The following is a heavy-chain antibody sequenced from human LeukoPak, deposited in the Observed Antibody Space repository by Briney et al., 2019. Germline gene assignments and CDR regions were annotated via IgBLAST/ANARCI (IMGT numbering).Heavy chain of an antibody. CDR2: ISGSGGST. J-gene: IGHJ4*02. CDR3: AKRRDYYDSSGYYYVGFDY. Sequence: PGGSLRLSCAASGFTFDSYWMSWVRQAPGKGLEWVSAISGSGGSTYYADSVKGRFTISRDNSKNTLYLQMNSLRAEDTAVYYCAKRRDYYDSSGYYYVGFDYWGQGTLVTVSS. V-gene: IGHV3-23*01. D-gene: IGHD3-22*01. CDR1: GFTFDSYW.